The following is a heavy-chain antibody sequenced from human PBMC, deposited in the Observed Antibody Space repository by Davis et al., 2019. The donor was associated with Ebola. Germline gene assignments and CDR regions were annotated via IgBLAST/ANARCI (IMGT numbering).Heavy chain of an antibody. D-gene: IGHD3-3*01. J-gene: IGHJ6*02. CDR3: ARNYDFWSGLVSYGMDV. CDR2: ISGSGGST. Sequence: GGSLRLSCAVSGFTVSSNYMSWVRQAPGKGLEWVSAISGSGGSTYYADSVKGRFTISRDNSKNTLYLQMNSLRAEDTAVYYCARNYDFWSGLVSYGMDVWGQGTTVTVSS. CDR1: GFTVSSNY. V-gene: IGHV3-53*05.